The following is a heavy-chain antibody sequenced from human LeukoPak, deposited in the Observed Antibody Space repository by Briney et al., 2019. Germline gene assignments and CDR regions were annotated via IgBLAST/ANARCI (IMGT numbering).Heavy chain of an antibody. J-gene: IGHJ5*02. CDR2: INHSGST. Sequence: PSETLSLTCTVSGGSISSSGYYWSWIRQPPGKGLEWIGEINHSGSTNYNPSLKSRVTISVDTSMNQFSLKLSSVTAADTDVYYCERRRWLQFQPLRQKNGPRDWFDPWGQGTLVTVSS. D-gene: IGHD5-24*01. V-gene: IGHV4-39*07. CDR1: GGSISSSGYY. CDR3: ERRRWLQFQPLRQKNGPRDWFDP.